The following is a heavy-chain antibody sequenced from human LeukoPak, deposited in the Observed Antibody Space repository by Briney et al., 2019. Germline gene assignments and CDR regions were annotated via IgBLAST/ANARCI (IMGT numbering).Heavy chain of an antibody. V-gene: IGHV3-74*01. Sequence: GGSLRLSCAASGNYWMHWVRQAPGQGLVWVSHINGDGSWTTYADSVKGRFTISKDNAKNTVYLQMNNLRAEDTAVYYCVSFYETYWGRGTLVTVSS. CDR3: VSFYETY. CDR1: GNYW. J-gene: IGHJ4*02. CDR2: INGDGSWT. D-gene: IGHD2-2*01.